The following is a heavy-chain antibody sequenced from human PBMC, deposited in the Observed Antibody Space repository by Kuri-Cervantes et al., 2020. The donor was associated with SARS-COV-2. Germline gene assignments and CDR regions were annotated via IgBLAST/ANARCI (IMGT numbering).Heavy chain of an antibody. V-gene: IGHV4-34*01. CDR3: ARRGLKARQYFDS. Sequence: SQTLSLTCAASGFTFSSYWMSWVRQPPGKGLEWIGEVSQSGSTDYNPSLKSPVTMTLDTSMKHFSLNLSYVTAADTAVYYCARRGLKARQYFDSWGQGTLVTVSS. D-gene: IGHD3-10*01. CDR1: GFTFSSYW. J-gene: IGHJ4*02. CDR2: VSQSGST.